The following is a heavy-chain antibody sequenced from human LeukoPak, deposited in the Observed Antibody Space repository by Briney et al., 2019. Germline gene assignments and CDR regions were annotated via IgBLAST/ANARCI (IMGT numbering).Heavy chain of an antibody. CDR3: ARDREPLGKGLFDP. D-gene: IGHD1-26*01. V-gene: IGHV4-61*01. CDR1: GGSVSSGSYY. Sequence: SETLSLTCTVSGGSVSSGSYYWSWIRQPPGKGLEWIGYIYYSGSTNYNPSLKSRVTISVDTSKNQFSLKLSSVTAADTAVYYCARDREPLGKGLFDPWGQGTLVTVPS. J-gene: IGHJ5*02. CDR2: IYYSGST.